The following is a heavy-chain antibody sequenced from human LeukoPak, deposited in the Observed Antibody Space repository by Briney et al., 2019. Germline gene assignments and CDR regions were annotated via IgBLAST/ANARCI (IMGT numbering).Heavy chain of an antibody. CDR2: ISSISYI. J-gene: IGHJ4*02. CDR3: ARDQYGDYALDY. D-gene: IGHD4-17*01. Sequence: PGGSLRLSCAASGFTFSSYAMSWVRQAPGKGLEWVSSISSISYIYYADSVKGRFTISRDTAKNSLYLQMNSLRAEDTAVYYCARDQYGDYALDYWGQGTLVIVSS. CDR1: GFTFSSYA. V-gene: IGHV3-21*01.